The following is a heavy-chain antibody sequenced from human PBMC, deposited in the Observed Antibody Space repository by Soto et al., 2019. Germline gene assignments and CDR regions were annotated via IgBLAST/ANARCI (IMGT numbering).Heavy chain of an antibody. CDR2: ISSSSSTI. CDR3: ARGRLYDSSGYYDY. CDR1: GFTFSSYS. D-gene: IGHD3-22*01. V-gene: IGHV3-48*02. Sequence: EVQLVESGGGLVQPGGSLRLSCAASGFTFSSYSMNWVRQAPGKGLEWVSYISSSSSTIYYADSVKGRFTISRDNAKNSLYLQMNSLRDEDTAVYYCARGRLYDSSGYYDYWGQGTLVTVSS. J-gene: IGHJ4*02.